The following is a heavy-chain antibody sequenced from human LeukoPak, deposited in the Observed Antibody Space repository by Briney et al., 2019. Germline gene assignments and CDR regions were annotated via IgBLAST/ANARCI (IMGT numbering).Heavy chain of an antibody. D-gene: IGHD2-21*02. CDR3: ARASAEVVVTAPFDY. J-gene: IGHJ4*02. Sequence: GASVKVSCKASGYTFTSYDINWVRQAPGQGLEWMGGIIPIFGTANYAQKFQGRVTITADESTSTAYMELSSLRSEDAAVYYCARASAEVVVTAPFDYWGQGTLVTVSS. CDR2: IIPIFGTA. V-gene: IGHV1-69*13. CDR1: GYTFTSYD.